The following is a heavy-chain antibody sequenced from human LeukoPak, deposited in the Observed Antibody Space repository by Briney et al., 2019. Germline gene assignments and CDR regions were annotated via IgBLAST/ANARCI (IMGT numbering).Heavy chain of an antibody. CDR2: IYYSGST. J-gene: IGHJ4*02. CDR1: ARSPVRISYE. CDR3: SGRHSRAKYYVSRKGDDY. Sequence: SETLSLTCTLSARSPVRISYECGWIRQPPGKGLEWIGSIYYSGSTYYNPSLKSRVTISVDTSKNQFSLKLSSVTAADTAVYFLSGRHSRAKYYVSRKGDDYWGQGTLVTVSS. V-gene: IGHV4-39*01. D-gene: IGHD3-22*01.